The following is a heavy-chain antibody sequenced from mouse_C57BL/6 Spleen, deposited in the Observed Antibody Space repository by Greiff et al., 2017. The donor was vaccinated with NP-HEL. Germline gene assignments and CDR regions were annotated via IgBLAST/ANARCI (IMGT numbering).Heavy chain of an antibody. CDR1: GFTFSSYA. CDR3: ARAYGNYLPWFAY. CDR2: ISDGGSYT. V-gene: IGHV5-4*01. D-gene: IGHD2-1*01. J-gene: IGHJ3*01. Sequence: EVQRVESGGGLVKPGGSLKLSCAASGFTFSSYAMSWVRQTPEKRLEWVASISDGGSYTYYPDTVKGRFPISRDNAKNNLYLQMSPLKSEDTSMYYCARAYGNYLPWFAYWGQGTLVTVSA.